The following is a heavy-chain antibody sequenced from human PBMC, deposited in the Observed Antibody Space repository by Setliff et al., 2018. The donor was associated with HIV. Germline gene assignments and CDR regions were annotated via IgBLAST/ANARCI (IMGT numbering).Heavy chain of an antibody. CDR3: ARAGRRHYFGSGSYAVFDY. J-gene: IGHJ4*02. Sequence: PGGSLRLSCAASGFTFRSFDMHWVRQAPGKGLEWVSCIGTLSDTYYPNSVKGRFTISRDNAKTSLYLQMNGLSAGDTAVYFCARAGRRHYFGSGSYAVFDYWGQGIVVTVPQ. D-gene: IGHD3-10*01. V-gene: IGHV3-13*01. CDR2: IGTLSDT. CDR1: GFTFRSFD.